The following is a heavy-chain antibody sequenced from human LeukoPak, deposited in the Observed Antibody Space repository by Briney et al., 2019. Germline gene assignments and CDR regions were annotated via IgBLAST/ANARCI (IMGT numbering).Heavy chain of an antibody. J-gene: IGHJ6*02. V-gene: IGHV4-61*02. D-gene: IGHD5-12*01. CDR3: AREASGYDYGYYYYYGMDV. Sequence: PSQTLSLTCTVSGGSISSGSYYWSWNRQPAGMGLEWIGRIYTSGSTNYNPSLKSRVTISVDTSKNQFSLKLSSVTAADTAAYYCAREASGYDYGYYYYYGMDVWGQGTTVTVSS. CDR2: IYTSGST. CDR1: GGSISSGSYY.